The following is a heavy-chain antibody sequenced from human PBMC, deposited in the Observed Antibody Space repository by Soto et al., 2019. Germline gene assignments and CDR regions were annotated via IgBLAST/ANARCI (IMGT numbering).Heavy chain of an antibody. D-gene: IGHD2-15*01. CDR1: GFTFNTYW. CDR3: ARSMGWRDAFDI. J-gene: IGHJ3*02. CDR2: IKENGKER. Sequence: EVQVVESGGGMVQPGGSLRLSCAASGFTFNTYWMTWVRQAPGRGLEWVANIKENGKERFYVDSVKGRFTIFRDNAKNSLSLEMNSLRAEDTAIYYCARSMGWRDAFDICGQGTMVTVSS. V-gene: IGHV3-7*03.